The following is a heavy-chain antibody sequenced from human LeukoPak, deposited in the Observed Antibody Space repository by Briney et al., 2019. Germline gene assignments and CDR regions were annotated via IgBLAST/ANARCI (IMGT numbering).Heavy chain of an antibody. Sequence: SETLSLTCTVSGGSISSYYWSWLGQPPGKGLEWIRYIYYSGSTNYNPSLKSRVTISVDTSKNQFSLKLSSVTAADTAVYYCARGDWDLYYFDYWGQGTLVTVSS. J-gene: IGHJ4*02. CDR2: IYYSGST. CDR3: ARGDWDLYYFDY. V-gene: IGHV4-59*01. CDR1: GGSISSYY. D-gene: IGHD3/OR15-3a*01.